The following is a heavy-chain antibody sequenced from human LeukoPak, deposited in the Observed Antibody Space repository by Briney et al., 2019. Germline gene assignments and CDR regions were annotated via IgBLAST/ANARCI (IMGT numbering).Heavy chain of an antibody. V-gene: IGHV3-11*01. CDR1: GFTFSDYY. D-gene: IGHD5-12*01. J-gene: IGHJ4*02. CDR2: ITSSGASA. Sequence: GGSLRLSCAASGFTFSDYYMSWIRQAPGKGLEWVSGITSSGASAYYAASVKGRFTVSRDNSENMLYLQINNLSAEDTGTYYCVRDEDLYSPTWYLFEDWGQGTLVTVYS. CDR3: VRDEDLYSPTWYLFED.